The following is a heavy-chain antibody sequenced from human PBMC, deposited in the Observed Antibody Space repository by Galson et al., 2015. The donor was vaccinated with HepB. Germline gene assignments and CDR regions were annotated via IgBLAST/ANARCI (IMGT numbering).Heavy chain of an antibody. D-gene: IGHD1-14*01. CDR1: GGTFSIYG. J-gene: IGHJ6*02. CDR2: IIPTHGRA. CDR3: ARDPNLTGDYYYYGLDV. Sequence: SVKVSCKASGGTFSIYGFNWVRQAPGQGLDWMVRIIPTHGRANLAQKFQGRVRIIADKSTSTVYMELNSLRFEDTAVYYCARDPNLTGDYYYYGLDVWGQGTTGTVSS. V-gene: IGHV1-69*04.